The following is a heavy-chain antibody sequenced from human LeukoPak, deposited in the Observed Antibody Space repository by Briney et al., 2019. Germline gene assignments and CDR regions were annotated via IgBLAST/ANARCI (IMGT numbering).Heavy chain of an antibody. J-gene: IGHJ4*02. D-gene: IGHD3-10*01. CDR3: ARDYYASGAIDY. Sequence: ASETLSLTCIVSGGSVRSYYWSWIRQPPGKGLEWIGYIYNSGGTNYNPSLKSRVTISVDTSKNQFSLKLSPVTAADTAVYYCARDYYASGAIDYWGQGTLVTVSS. V-gene: IGHV4-59*02. CDR1: GGSVRSYY. CDR2: IYNSGGT.